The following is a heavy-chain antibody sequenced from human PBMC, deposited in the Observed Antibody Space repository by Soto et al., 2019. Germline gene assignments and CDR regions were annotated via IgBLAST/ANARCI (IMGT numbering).Heavy chain of an antibody. Sequence: QVQLQESGPGLVKPSQTLSLICTVSGGSISSCYYYWTWIRQPPGKGLEWIGCIYYSGATFYNPSLQSRLSIAIDTSKNRFSLNLSAVTAADTAVYYCARPPTPLRATDAFDIWGQGTSVIVSS. J-gene: IGHJ3*02. CDR2: IYYSGAT. D-gene: IGHD4-4*01. CDR1: GGSISSCYYY. CDR3: ARPPTPLRATDAFDI. V-gene: IGHV4-30-4*08.